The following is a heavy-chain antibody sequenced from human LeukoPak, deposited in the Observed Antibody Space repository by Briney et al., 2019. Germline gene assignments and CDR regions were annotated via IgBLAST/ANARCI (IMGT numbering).Heavy chain of an antibody. CDR1: GFTFSDYY. J-gene: IGHJ4*02. Sequence: PGGSLRLSCAASGFTFSDYYMSWIRQAPGRGLEWVSYISSSGSTIYYADSVKGRFTISRDNAKNSLYLQMNSLRAEDTAVYYCASFFCSSTSCQAWVDDYWGQGTLVTVSS. D-gene: IGHD2-2*01. CDR2: ISSSGSTI. CDR3: ASFFCSSTSCQAWVDDY. V-gene: IGHV3-11*04.